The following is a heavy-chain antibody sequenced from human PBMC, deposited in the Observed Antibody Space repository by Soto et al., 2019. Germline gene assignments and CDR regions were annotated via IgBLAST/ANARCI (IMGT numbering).Heavy chain of an antibody. CDR3: ARAFPGHDAFDI. J-gene: IGHJ3*02. CDR2: ISSSSSYI. Sequence: KTGGSLRLSCAASGFTFSSYSMNWVRQAPGKGLEWVSSISSSSSYIYYADSVKGRFTISRDNAKNSLYLQMNSLRAEDTAVYYCARAFPGHDAFDIWGQGTMVTVSS. CDR1: GFTFSSYS. D-gene: IGHD3-10*01. V-gene: IGHV3-21*01.